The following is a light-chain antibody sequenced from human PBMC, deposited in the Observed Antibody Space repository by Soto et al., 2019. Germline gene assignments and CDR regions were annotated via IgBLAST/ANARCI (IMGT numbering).Light chain of an antibody. CDR1: QSVDSTF. Sequence: EIVLTQSPGSLSLSPGERATLSCRASQSVDSTFFAWYQKKPGQAPRLLIYGASKRAIGVPDRFSGSGSGTDFTLTISRLEPEDFAVYYCQQYMSSVTFGQGTKVEI. V-gene: IGKV3-20*01. CDR3: QQYMSSVT. J-gene: IGKJ1*01. CDR2: GAS.